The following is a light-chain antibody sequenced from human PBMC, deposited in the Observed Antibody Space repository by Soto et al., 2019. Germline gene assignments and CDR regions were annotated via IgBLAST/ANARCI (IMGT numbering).Light chain of an antibody. CDR2: GAS. J-gene: IGKJ2*01. Sequence: EIVMTQSPATLSVSPGERATLSCRASQSVSSNLAWYQQKRGQAPRLLIYGASTRATGIPARFSGSGSGTEFTLTISSLQSEDFAVYYCQQYNNWLTFGQGTKLEIK. CDR1: QSVSSN. V-gene: IGKV3-15*01. CDR3: QQYNNWLT.